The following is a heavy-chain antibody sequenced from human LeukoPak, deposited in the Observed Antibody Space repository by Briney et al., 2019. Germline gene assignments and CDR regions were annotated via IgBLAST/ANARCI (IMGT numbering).Heavy chain of an antibody. J-gene: IGHJ5*01. CDR2: INPNSGGT. V-gene: IGHV1-2*02. CDR3: ARGRITMVRGVIRSFDP. D-gene: IGHD3-10*01. CDR1: GYTFTGYY. Sequence: ASVKVSFKASGYTFTGYYMHWVRQAPGQGLEWMGWINPNSGGTNYAQKFQGRVTMTRDTAISTAYMELSRLRSDDTAVYYCARGRITMVRGVIRSFDPWGQGTLVTVSS.